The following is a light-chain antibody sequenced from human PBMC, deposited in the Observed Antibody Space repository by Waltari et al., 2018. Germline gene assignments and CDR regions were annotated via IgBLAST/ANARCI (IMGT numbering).Light chain of an antibody. V-gene: IGLV3-19*01. Sequence: SSELTQDPAVSVALGQTVRITCQGDSLRTYYANWYQQKPGQAPVLVIYGKNNRPSGIPDRLSASSSGNTASLTIAGAQAEDEADYYRNSRDSSGNPYVFGSGTKVTVL. CDR2: GKN. J-gene: IGLJ1*01. CDR1: SLRTYY. CDR3: NSRDSSGNPYV.